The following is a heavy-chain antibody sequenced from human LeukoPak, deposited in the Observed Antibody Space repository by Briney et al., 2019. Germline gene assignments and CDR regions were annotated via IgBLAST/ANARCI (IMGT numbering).Heavy chain of an antibody. J-gene: IGHJ4*02. CDR3: ARPRYSSGWYFDY. V-gene: IGHV4-34*01. D-gene: IGHD6-19*01. CDR2: INHSGST. Sequence: SETLSLTCTASGGSISSSYWGWIRQPPGKGLEWIGEINHSGSTNYNPSLKSRVTISVDTSKNHFSLKLSSVTAADTAVYYCARPRYSSGWYFDYWGQGTLVTVSS. CDR1: GGSISSSY.